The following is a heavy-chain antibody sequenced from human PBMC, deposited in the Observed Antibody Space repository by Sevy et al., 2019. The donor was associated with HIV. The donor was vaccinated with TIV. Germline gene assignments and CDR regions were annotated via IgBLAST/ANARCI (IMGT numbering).Heavy chain of an antibody. CDR2: IYSGGST. Sequence: GGSLRLSCAASGFTVSSNYMSWVRQAPGKGLEWVSVIYSGGSTYYGDTVKGGFTIARANSKKTLYLQMNSLRAEDTAVYYCARDHHSGYCGGDSCYSGGIDDWGQGTTVTVSS. D-gene: IGHD2-15*01. CDR3: ARDHHSGYCGGDSCYSGGIDD. V-gene: IGHV3-53*01. CDR1: GFTVSSNY. J-gene: IGHJ6*02.